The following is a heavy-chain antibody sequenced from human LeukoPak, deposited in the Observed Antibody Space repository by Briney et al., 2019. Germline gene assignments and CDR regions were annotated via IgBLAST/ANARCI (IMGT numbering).Heavy chain of an antibody. CDR1: GFTFTSYG. CDR2: IRYVGSNK. Sequence: PPGCLSLSCAAAGFTFTSYGMDWVRPAPGNGLGWVAFIRYVGSNKYHADSGKGPFTISRDNSKNTLYLQMNSLRAEDTGVYYCANPPCIVVAGYWGQGTLVTVSS. D-gene: IGHD6-19*01. J-gene: IGHJ4*02. CDR3: ANPPCIVVAGY. V-gene: IGHV3-30*02.